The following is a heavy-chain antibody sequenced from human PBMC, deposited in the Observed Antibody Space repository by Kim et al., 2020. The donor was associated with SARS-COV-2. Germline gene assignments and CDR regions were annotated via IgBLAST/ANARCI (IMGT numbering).Heavy chain of an antibody. CDR1: DGSLTSRDYY. D-gene: IGHD1-1*01. V-gene: IGHV4-39*01. CDR2: VFYGGTT. Sequence: SETLSLTCSVSDGSLTSRDYYWGWIRQPPGKGLEYIGAVFYGGTTHYNPSLRGRVIISVDTSKNQFSLNVNSVTATDTAVYYCASNQSGTMFASWCRGTL. CDR3: ASNQSGTMFAS. J-gene: IGHJ4*02.